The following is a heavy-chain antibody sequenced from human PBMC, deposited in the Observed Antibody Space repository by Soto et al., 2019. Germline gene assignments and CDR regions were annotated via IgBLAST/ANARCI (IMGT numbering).Heavy chain of an antibody. D-gene: IGHD4-17*01. J-gene: IGHJ4*02. CDR1: GYTLVRYY. CDR3: TRDSYEDYYFDY. CDR2: MNPGGVIM. V-gene: IGHV1-46*01. Sequence: GASVKVSCKAFGYTLVRYYMHWVRQAPGQGLEWMGIMNPGGVIMTYAQRFQGRVTMTRDSSTSTVSMELSSLRSDDTAVYYCTRDSYEDYYFDYWGQGTLVTVSS.